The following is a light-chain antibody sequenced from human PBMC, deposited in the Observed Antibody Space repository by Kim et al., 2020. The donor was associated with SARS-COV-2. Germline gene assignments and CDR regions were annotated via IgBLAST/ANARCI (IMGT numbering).Light chain of an antibody. J-gene: IGLJ2*01. CDR3: QAWDSSTHVV. CDR2: QDS. Sequence: VSQGQTASITCSGDKLGDKYACWYQQKPGQSPVLVSYQDSKRPSGIPERFSGSNSGNTATLTISGTQAMDEADYYCQAWDSSTHVVFGGGTQLTVL. V-gene: IGLV3-1*01. CDR1: KLGDKY.